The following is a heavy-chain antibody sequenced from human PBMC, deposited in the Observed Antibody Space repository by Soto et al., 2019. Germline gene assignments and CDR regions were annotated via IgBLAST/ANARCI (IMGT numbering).Heavy chain of an antibody. Sequence: VASVKVSCKASGYTFTSYGISWVRQAPGQGLEWMGWISAYNGNTNYAQKLQGRVTMTTDTSTSTAYMELRSLRSDDTAVYYCARCDSYGSHSGFGDLFRYYGMDGGGQGTTVTGSS. CDR3: ARCDSYGSHSGFGDLFRYYGMDG. CDR2: ISAYNGNT. J-gene: IGHJ6*02. CDR1: GYTFTSYG. V-gene: IGHV1-18*01. D-gene: IGHD3-10*01.